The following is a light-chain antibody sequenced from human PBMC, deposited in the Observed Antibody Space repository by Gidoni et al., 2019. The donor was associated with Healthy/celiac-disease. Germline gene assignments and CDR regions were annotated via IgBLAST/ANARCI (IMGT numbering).Light chain of an antibody. CDR2: GAS. Sequence: EIVLTQSPGTLSLSPGERATLSCRASQSVSSSYLAWYQQKPGQAPRLLIYGASSRATGIPDRFSGSGHGTDFTLTISRLEPEDFTVYHCQQYASSPYTFGQGTKLEIK. J-gene: IGKJ2*01. CDR1: QSVSSSY. V-gene: IGKV3-20*01. CDR3: QQYASSPYT.